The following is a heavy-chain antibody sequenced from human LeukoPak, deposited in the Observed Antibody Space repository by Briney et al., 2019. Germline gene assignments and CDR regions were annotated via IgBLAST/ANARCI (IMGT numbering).Heavy chain of an antibody. D-gene: IGHD6-19*01. CDR1: GGSISSGSYY. V-gene: IGHV4-61*02. J-gene: IGHJ4*02. CDR3: ARGEHWLPPDY. CDR2: IYTSGST. Sequence: SQTLSLTCTVSGGSISSGSYYWSWIRQPAGKGLEWIGRIYTSGSTNYNPSLKSRVTISVDTSKNQFSLKLSSVTAADTAVYYCARGEHWLPPDYWGQGTLVIVSS.